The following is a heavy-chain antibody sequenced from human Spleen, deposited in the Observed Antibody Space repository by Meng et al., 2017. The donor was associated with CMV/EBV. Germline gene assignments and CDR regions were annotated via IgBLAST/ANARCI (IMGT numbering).Heavy chain of an antibody. V-gene: IGHV3-9*01. CDR1: GFTFDDYA. CDR3: ASWTSSTSPRNY. Sequence: SLKISCAASGFTFDDYAMHWVRQAPGKGLEWVSGISWNSGSIGYADSVKGRFTISRDNAKNSLYLQMNSLRAEDTAFYYCASWTSSTSPRNYWGQGTLVTVSS. D-gene: IGHD2-2*01. J-gene: IGHJ4*02. CDR2: ISWNSGSI.